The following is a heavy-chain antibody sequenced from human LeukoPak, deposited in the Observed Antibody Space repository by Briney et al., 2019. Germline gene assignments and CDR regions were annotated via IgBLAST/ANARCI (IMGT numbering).Heavy chain of an antibody. CDR1: GYSISSGYY. CDR3: AKATAAGYFDY. Sequence: SETLSLTCTVSGYSISSGYYWGWIRQPPGKGLEWIGSIYHSGSTYYNPSLKSRVTISVDTSKNQFSLKLSSVTAADTAVYYCAKATAAGYFDYWGQGTLVTVSS. J-gene: IGHJ4*02. CDR2: IYHSGST. D-gene: IGHD6-13*01. V-gene: IGHV4-38-2*02.